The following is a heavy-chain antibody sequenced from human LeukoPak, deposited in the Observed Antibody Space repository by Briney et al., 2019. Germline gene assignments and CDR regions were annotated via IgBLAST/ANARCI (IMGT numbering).Heavy chain of an antibody. CDR3: ARDLVVGLFDY. Sequence: GGSLRLSCAASGFTFSSYEMNWVRQAPGKGLEWVANIKQDGSEKYYVDSVKGRFTISRDNAKKSLYLQMDSLRAEDTAVYYCARDLVVGLFDYWGQGTLVTVSS. V-gene: IGHV3-7*01. D-gene: IGHD1-26*01. CDR1: GFTFSSYE. CDR2: IKQDGSEK. J-gene: IGHJ4*02.